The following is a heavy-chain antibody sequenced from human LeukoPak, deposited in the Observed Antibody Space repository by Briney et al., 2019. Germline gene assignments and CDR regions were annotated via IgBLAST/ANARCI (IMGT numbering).Heavy chain of an antibody. CDR2: IIPIFHTA. CDR1: GGTFSSYA. D-gene: IGHD2-15*01. V-gene: IGHV1-69*13. Sequence: SVKGSCKASGGTFSSYAISWVRQAPGQGLEWMGGIIPIFHTANYAQKFQGRVTITADESTSSAYMELSSLRSEDTAVYYCARGPRPLGYCSGGSCYRDAFDIWGQGTMVTVSS. CDR3: ARGPRPLGYCSGGSCYRDAFDI. J-gene: IGHJ3*02.